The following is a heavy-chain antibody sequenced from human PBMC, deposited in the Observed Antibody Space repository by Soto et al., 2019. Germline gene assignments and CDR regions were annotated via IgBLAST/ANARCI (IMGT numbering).Heavy chain of an antibody. CDR2: INAGNGNT. CDR1: GYTFTSYG. Sequence: ASVKVSCKASGYTFTSYGISWVRQAPGQGLEWMGWINAGNGNTKYSQKFQGRVTITRDTSASTAYMELSSLRSEDTAVYYCARDECSSTSCYYYSYYMDVWGKGTTVTAP. J-gene: IGHJ6*03. V-gene: IGHV1-3*01. D-gene: IGHD2-2*01. CDR3: ARDECSSTSCYYYSYYMDV.